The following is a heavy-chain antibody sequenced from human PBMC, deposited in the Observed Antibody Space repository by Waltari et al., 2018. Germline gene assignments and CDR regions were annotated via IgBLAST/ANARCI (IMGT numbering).Heavy chain of an antibody. CDR2: INGGSCKI. CDR1: GYTFSSYP. Sequence: QFQLVQSGAEVKKPGASVKVSCKASGYTFSSYPIHWVRQAPGQRLEWMGWINGGSCKIKYSQTFQGRLTETCDTSATTWYMEMSSLRSGDTAIYYSARGEHGGFDYWGQGTLVTVSS. J-gene: IGHJ4*02. V-gene: IGHV1-3*01. CDR3: ARGEHGGFDY. D-gene: IGHD3-16*01.